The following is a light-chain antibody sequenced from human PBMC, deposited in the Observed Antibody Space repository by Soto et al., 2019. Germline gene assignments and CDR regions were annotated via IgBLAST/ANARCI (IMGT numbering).Light chain of an antibody. CDR1: SSDVGGYNY. Sequence: QSALTQPASVSGSPGQSITISCTGTSSDVGGYNYVSWYQQHPGKPTKLMIYNVSNRPSGVSNLFSGSKSGTTAALTISGLQAEDEDYYYCSSYTSSSTVVFGGGTKLTVL. CDR3: SSYTSSSTVV. J-gene: IGLJ2*01. CDR2: NVS. V-gene: IGLV2-14*01.